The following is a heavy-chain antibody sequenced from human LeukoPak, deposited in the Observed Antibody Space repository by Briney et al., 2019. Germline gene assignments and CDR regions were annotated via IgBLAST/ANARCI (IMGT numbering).Heavy chain of an antibody. J-gene: IGHJ4*02. Sequence: GGSLRLSCAASGFTFSSYSMNWVHQAPGKGLEWVSSISGSSTDIYYADSVRGRFTISRDNAKNSLYLQINSLRAEDTAIYYCAGGGYDFWSGYGYWGQGTLVTVSS. V-gene: IGHV3-21*01. CDR1: GFTFSSYS. D-gene: IGHD3-3*01. CDR2: ISGSSTDI. CDR3: AGGGYDFWSGYGY.